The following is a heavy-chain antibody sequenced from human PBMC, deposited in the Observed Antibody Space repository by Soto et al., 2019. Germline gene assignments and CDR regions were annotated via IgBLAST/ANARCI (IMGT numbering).Heavy chain of an antibody. Sequence: GGSLRLSCAASGFPFSDYWMHWVRQVPGKGLVWVSRISNDGSSTSYADSVKGRFTISRDNAENTLYLQMNSLRAEDTAVYYCARDHPAAGQRKDYWGRGALVTVSS. V-gene: IGHV3-74*01. J-gene: IGHJ4*02. CDR1: GFPFSDYW. CDR2: ISNDGSST. D-gene: IGHD2-2*01. CDR3: ARDHPAAGQRKDY.